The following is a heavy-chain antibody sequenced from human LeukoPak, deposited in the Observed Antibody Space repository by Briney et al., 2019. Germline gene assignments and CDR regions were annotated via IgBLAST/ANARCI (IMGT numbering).Heavy chain of an antibody. CDR3: ARAHWGYGDHHSDYYNYYLDG. V-gene: IGHV1-69*05. Sequence: ASVKVSCKASGGTFTSYGFSWLRHAPGQGLEWMGGIIPIFTTTDFAQNFQGRVRITTDESTSTVYMELSSLRSEDTAVYYCARAHWGYGDHHSDYYNYYLDGWGTGTTVTVSS. J-gene: IGHJ6*03. D-gene: IGHD4-17*01. CDR2: IIPIFTTT. CDR1: GGTFTSYG.